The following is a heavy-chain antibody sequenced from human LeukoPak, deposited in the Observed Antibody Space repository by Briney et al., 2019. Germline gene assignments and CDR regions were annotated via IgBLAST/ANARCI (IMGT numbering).Heavy chain of an antibody. J-gene: IGHJ4*02. V-gene: IGHV3-23*01. CDR3: AKVGGFDFWSGYYYFDY. CDR1: GFTFSSYA. Sequence: GGSLRLSCAASGFTFSSYAMSWVRQAPGKGLEWVSGISGSGGSTYYTDSVKGRFTISRDNSKNTLYLQTNSLRAEDTAVYYCAKVGGFDFWSGYYYFDYWGQGTLVTVSS. D-gene: IGHD3-3*01. CDR2: ISGSGGST.